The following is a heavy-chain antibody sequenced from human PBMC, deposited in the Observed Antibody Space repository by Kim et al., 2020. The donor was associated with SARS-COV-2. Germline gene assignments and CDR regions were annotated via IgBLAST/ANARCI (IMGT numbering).Heavy chain of an antibody. CDR1: GFTFSTYA. J-gene: IGHJ4*02. CDR2: ISSTSTTL. D-gene: IGHD6-13*01. V-gene: IGHV3-48*02. CDR3: ARDPGGSSWGFDY. Sequence: GGSLRLSCAASGFTFSTYAMNWVRQAPGKGLEWVSYISSTSTTLYYADSVKGRFTISRDNAKNSLYLQMNSLRDEDTAVYYCARDPGGSSWGFDYWGQGTLVTVSS.